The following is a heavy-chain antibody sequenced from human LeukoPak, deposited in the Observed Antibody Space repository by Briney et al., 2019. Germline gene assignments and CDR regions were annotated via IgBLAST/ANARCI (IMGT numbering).Heavy chain of an antibody. Sequence: GASVKVSCKASGYTFTSYDINWVRQAPGQGLEWMGGIIPIFGTANYAQKFQGRVTITADESTSTAYMELSSLRSEDTAVYYCARGVTTSSYYYYYMDVWGKGTTVTISS. CDR2: IIPIFGTA. CDR3: ARGVTTSSYYYYYMDV. D-gene: IGHD4-17*01. J-gene: IGHJ6*03. V-gene: IGHV1-69*13. CDR1: GYTFTSYD.